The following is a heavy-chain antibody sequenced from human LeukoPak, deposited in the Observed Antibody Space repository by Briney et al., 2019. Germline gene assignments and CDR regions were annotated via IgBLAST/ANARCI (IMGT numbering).Heavy chain of an antibody. V-gene: IGHV3-30*02. J-gene: IGHJ4*02. Sequence: PGGSLRLSCAASGFTVSSNYMSWVRQAPGKGLEWVAFIRYDGSNKYYADSVKGRFTISRDNSKNTLYLQMNSLRAEDTAVYYCARGELWLDYWGQGTLVTVSS. CDR2: IRYDGSNK. D-gene: IGHD5-18*01. CDR3: ARGELWLDY. CDR1: GFTVSSNY.